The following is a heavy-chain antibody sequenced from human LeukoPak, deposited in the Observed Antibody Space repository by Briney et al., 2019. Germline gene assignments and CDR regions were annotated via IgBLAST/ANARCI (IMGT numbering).Heavy chain of an antibody. J-gene: IGHJ4*02. Sequence: GASVKVSCKTSGYTFTAAFMHWVRQAPGQGLEWMGWINPNSGGTKYAQKFQGRVTMTRDTSISTAYMELSSLTSDDTAVYYCARVYSPVATAGSWYFDYWGQGTLVTVSS. D-gene: IGHD6-13*01. CDR2: INPNSGGT. V-gene: IGHV1-2*02. CDR3: ARVYSPVATAGSWYFDY. CDR1: GYTFTAAF.